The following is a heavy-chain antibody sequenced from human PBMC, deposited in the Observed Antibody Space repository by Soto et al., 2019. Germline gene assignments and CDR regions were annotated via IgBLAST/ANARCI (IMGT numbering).Heavy chain of an antibody. D-gene: IGHD3-22*01. V-gene: IGHV3-48*02. CDR1: GFTFSSYS. CDR3: ARSDLYYGSRGHRVFYCGMDD. J-gene: IGHJ6*02. CDR2: ISSSSSTI. Sequence: EVQLVESGGGLVQPGGSLRLSCAASGFTFSSYSMNWVRQAPGKGLEWVSYISSSSSTIYYADSVKGRFTISRDNAKNSLYVQMNSLRDEDTAVYYCARSDLYYGSRGHRVFYCGMDDWGQGPTVTVSS.